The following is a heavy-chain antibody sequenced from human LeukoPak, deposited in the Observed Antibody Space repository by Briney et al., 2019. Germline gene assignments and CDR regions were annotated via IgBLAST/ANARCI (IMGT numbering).Heavy chain of an antibody. CDR2: IIPIFGTA. CDR1: GGTFSSYA. J-gene: IGHJ4*02. CDR3: ARDSRYQLPVY. D-gene: IGHD2-2*01. Sequence: ASVKVSCKASGGTFSSYAISWVRQAPGQGLEWMGGIIPIFGTANYAQEFQGRVTITADESTSTAYMELSSLRSEDTAVYYCARDSRYQLPVYWGQGTLVTVSS. V-gene: IGHV1-69*13.